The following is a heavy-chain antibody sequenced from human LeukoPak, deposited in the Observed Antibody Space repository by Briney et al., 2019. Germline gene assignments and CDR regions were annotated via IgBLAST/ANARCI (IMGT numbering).Heavy chain of an antibody. D-gene: IGHD2-2*01. CDR1: GGSISSYY. CDR2: IYYSGST. Sequence: PSETLSLTCTVSGGSISSYYWSWIRQPPGKGLEWIGYIYYSGSTNYNPSLKSRVTISVDTSKNQLSLRLKSVTAADTAVYYCARERQNCTTISCLNDAFDIWGQGTMVTVSP. V-gene: IGHV4-59*01. J-gene: IGHJ3*02. CDR3: ARERQNCTTISCLNDAFDI.